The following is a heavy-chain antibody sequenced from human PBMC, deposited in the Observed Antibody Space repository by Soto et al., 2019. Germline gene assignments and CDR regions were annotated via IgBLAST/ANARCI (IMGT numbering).Heavy chain of an antibody. CDR2: IRTKASNYAT. D-gene: IGHD6-25*01. J-gene: IGHJ6*02. V-gene: IGHV3-73*02. CDR1: GFSFSGFA. Sequence: EGQLVESGGGLAQPGGSVKLSCGVSGFSFSGFAVNWVRQAPGKGLEWVGRIRTKASNYATAYGASVKGRFTISRDDSKNTAYLQINSLKIEDTAVYYCTRRRYYYYGLDVWGQGTTVTGSS. CDR3: TRRRYYYYGLDV.